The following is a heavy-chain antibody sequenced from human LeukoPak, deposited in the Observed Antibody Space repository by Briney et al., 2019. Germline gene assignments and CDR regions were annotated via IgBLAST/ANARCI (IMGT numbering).Heavy chain of an antibody. CDR1: GFTFSSYS. D-gene: IGHD5-24*01. CDR3: ARGGATIATGFDY. V-gene: IGHV3-21*01. J-gene: IGHJ4*02. CDR2: ITSTGSSI. Sequence: GGSLGLSCEASGFTFSSYSMAWVRQAPGKGLEWVSSITSTGSSIYYADSVRGRFTVSRDNAKNSLSLQMNSLRAEDTAVYYCARGGATIATGFDYWGQGTLVSVST.